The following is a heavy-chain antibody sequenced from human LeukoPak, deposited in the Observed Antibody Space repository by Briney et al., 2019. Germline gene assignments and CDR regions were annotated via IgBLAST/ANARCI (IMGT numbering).Heavy chain of an antibody. CDR1: GYSFTSYW. CDR2: IYPGDSDT. J-gene: IGHJ4*02. V-gene: IGHV5-51*01. D-gene: IGHD2-2*01. CDR3: ARRYCSSTSCYGENYLAY. Sequence: GESLKISCKGSGYSFTSYWIGWVRQMPGKGLEWMGIIYPGDSDTRYSPSFQGQVTISADKSISTAYLQWSSLKASDTAMYYCARRYCSSTSCYGENYLAYWGQGTLVTVSS.